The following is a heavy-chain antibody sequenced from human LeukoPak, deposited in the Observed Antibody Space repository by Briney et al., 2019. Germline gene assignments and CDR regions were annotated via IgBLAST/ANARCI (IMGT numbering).Heavy chain of an antibody. CDR1: GYTFTSYD. V-gene: IGHV1-8*01. CDR2: VNPNSGNT. D-gene: IGHD3-9*01. CDR3: ARVTYYHILTGSYSGGDFDH. Sequence: GASVKVSCKASGYTFTSYDINWVRQAPGQGREWMGWVNPNSGNTGYAQNFQGRVTMTRDTSTSTAYMELSSLRSEDTAVYYCARVTYYHILTGSYSGGDFDHWGQGTLVTVSS. J-gene: IGHJ4*02.